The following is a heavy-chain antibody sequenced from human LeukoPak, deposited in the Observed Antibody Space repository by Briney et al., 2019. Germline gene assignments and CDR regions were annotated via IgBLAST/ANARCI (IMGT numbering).Heavy chain of an antibody. CDR1: GNIIPNFW. J-gene: IGHJ4*02. V-gene: IGHV5-51*01. CDR3: ARWDNVVGAIPY. CDR2: IDPRDSDT. D-gene: IGHD1-26*01. Sequence: GESLKISCKASGNIIPNFWIGWVRQMPGKGLEWMGIIDPRDSDTRYSPSFQGQVTISADKSISTAYLQWSSLKASDTAMYYCARWDNVVGAIPYWGQGTLVTVSS.